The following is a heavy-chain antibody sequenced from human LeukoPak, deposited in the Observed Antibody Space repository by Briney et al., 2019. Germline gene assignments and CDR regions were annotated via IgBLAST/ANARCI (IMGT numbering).Heavy chain of an antibody. CDR2: ISGSDGST. CDR3: AKLLSGYCSRTSCLNWFDP. Sequence: PGGSLRLSCAASGFTFSNYVMSWVRQAPGKGLEWVSDISGSDGSTWYADSVKGRFTVSRDNSKNTLYLQMNSLRAEDTAVYYCAKLLSGYCSRTSCLNWFDPWGQGTLVTVSS. J-gene: IGHJ5*02. V-gene: IGHV3-23*01. CDR1: GFTFSNYV. D-gene: IGHD2-2*01.